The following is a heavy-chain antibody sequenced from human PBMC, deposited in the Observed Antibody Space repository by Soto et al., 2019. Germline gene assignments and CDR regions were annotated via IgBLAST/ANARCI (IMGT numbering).Heavy chain of an antibody. J-gene: IGHJ4*02. V-gene: IGHV3-30*18. Sequence: QVQLVESGGGVVQPGRSLRLSCAASGFTFSSDGMHWVRQAPGKGLEWVAVISYDGSDKYYADSAKGRFTISRDNSKNTVFLQMNSLRPEDPAPYYWAKPKGADIPFDSWGQGTLVTVSS. CDR1: GFTFSSDG. D-gene: IGHD3-9*01. CDR2: ISYDGSDK. CDR3: AKPKGADIPFDS.